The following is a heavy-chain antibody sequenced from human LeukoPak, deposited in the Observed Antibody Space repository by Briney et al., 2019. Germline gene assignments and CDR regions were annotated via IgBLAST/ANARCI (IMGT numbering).Heavy chain of an antibody. CDR2: IYYSGST. CDR1: GGSISSYY. CDR3: ARSVDTAVVFDY. J-gene: IGHJ4*02. V-gene: IGHV4-59*08. Sequence: PSEILSLTCTVSGGSISSYYWSWIRQPPGKGLEWIGYIYYSGSTNYNPSLKSRVTISVDTSKNQFSLKLSSVTAADTAVYYCARSVDTAVVFDYWGQGTLVTVSS. D-gene: IGHD5-18*01.